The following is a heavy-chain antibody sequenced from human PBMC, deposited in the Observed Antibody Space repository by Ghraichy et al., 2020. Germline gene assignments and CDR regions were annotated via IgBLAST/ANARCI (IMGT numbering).Heavy chain of an antibody. D-gene: IGHD4-11*01. J-gene: IGHJ5*02. Sequence: GESLNISCAASGFTFNIFGIHWVHQAPGKGLEWVSGISDSGDSKYYADPVRGRFTISRDNSRNTLYLQMDNLNAGDTAIYFCAKSRGSERTGITGHWFDHWGQGILVSVSS. CDR2: ISDSGDSK. V-gene: IGHV3-23*01. CDR1: GFTFNIFG. CDR3: AKSRGSERTGITGHWFDH.